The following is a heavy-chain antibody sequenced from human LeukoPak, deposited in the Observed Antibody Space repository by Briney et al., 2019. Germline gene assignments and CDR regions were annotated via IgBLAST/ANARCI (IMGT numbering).Heavy chain of an antibody. J-gene: IGHJ4*02. CDR1: GFIFSRHW. D-gene: IGHD4-23*01. CDR3: AKGSGGNSFLDY. V-gene: IGHV3-74*01. CDR2: IANDGGDP. Sequence: GGSLRLSCAASGFIFSRHWMHWVRQAPGKGLVWVARIANDGGDPIYADSVRGRFTVSRDNSKKTLYLQMNSLRAEDTAVYYCAKGSGGNSFLDYWGQGTLVTVSS.